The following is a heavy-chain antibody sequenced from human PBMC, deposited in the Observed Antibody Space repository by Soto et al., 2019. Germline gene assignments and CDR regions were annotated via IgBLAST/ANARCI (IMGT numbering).Heavy chain of an antibody. CDR3: AKARNSYGYSWNIAVAGTGVDWFDP. J-gene: IGHJ5*02. V-gene: IGHV3-23*01. D-gene: IGHD6-19*01. CDR2: ISGSGGST. Sequence: GGSLRLSCAASGFTFSSYAMRWVRQAPVKGLEWVSAISGSGGSTYYADSVKGRFTISRDNSKNTLYLQMNSLRAEDTAVYYCAKARNSYGYSWNIAVAGTGVDWFDPWGQGTLVTVSS. CDR1: GFTFSSYA.